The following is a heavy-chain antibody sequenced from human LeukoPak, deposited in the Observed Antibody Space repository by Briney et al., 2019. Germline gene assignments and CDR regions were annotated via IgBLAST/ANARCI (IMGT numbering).Heavy chain of an antibody. Sequence: SETLSLTCTVSGYSISSGYYWGWIRQPPGKGLEWIGSIYHSGSTYYNPSLKSRVTISVDTSKNQFSLKLSSVTAADTAVYYCARVVAARHYYYYYMDVWGKGTTVTVSS. CDR1: GYSISSGYY. V-gene: IGHV4-38-2*02. J-gene: IGHJ6*03. D-gene: IGHD6-6*01. CDR3: ARVVAARHYYYYYMDV. CDR2: IYHSGST.